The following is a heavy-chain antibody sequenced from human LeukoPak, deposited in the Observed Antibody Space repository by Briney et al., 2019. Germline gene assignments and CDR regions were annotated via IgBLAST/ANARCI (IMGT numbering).Heavy chain of an antibody. CDR1: GFTFSSYS. V-gene: IGHV3-48*01. Sequence: GGSLRLSCAASGFTFSSYSMNWVRQAPGKGLEWVSYISSSSSTIYYADSVKGRFTISRDNAKNSLYLQMNSLRAEDTAVYYCARDTPYSGYDKDAFDIWGQGTMVTVSS. D-gene: IGHD5-12*01. CDR2: ISSSSSTI. J-gene: IGHJ3*02. CDR3: ARDTPYSGYDKDAFDI.